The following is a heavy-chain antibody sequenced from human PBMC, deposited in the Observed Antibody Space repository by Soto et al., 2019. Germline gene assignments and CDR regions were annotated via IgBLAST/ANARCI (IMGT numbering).Heavy chain of an antibody. D-gene: IGHD3-9*01. CDR2: LSFDETYK. J-gene: IGHJ4*02. CDR1: GFPFSSSG. Sequence: QVQLVESGGGVVQPGRSLRLSCATSGFPFSSSGMHWVRQAPGTGLEWVAVLSFDETYKYYAESVKGRFTISRDISKNTLYLQMSSLRAEDTAGYYCAMGDHYFVSWGQGTLVTVSS. V-gene: IGHV3-33*05. CDR3: AMGDHYFVS.